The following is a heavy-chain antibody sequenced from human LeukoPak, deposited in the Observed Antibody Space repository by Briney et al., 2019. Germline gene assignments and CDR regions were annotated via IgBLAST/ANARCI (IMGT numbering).Heavy chain of an antibody. V-gene: IGHV3-21*01. J-gene: IGHJ3*02. CDR3: ARAYGSGSGRIGAFDI. CDR1: GFTFSSYI. Sequence: PGGSLRLSCAASGFTFSSYIMNWVRQAPGKGLEWVSSISSSSSYIYYADSVKGGFTISRDNAKNSLYLQMNSLRAEDTAVYYCARAYGSGSGRIGAFDIWGQGTMVTVSS. D-gene: IGHD3-10*01. CDR2: ISSSSSYI.